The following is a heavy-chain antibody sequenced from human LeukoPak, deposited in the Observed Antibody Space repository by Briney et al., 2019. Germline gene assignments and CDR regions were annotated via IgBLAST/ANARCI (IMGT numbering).Heavy chain of an antibody. V-gene: IGHV3-48*02. CDR3: ARDPGYSRPSSYGYFDH. D-gene: IGHD1-26*01. Sequence: PGGSLRLSCATSGFTFSAYSMIWVRQTPGKGLECLSYITSSSDSIHYADSVRGRFTAFRDNAKISLYLQVNSLRDEDTAVYYCARDPGYSRPSSYGYFDHWGQGTLATVSS. J-gene: IGHJ4*02. CDR2: ITSSSDSI. CDR1: GFTFSAYS.